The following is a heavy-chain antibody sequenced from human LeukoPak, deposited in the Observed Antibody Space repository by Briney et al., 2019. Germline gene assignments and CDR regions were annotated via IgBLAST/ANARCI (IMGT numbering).Heavy chain of an antibody. V-gene: IGHV1-18*01. Sequence: ASVKVSCKASGYTFTNYGISWVRQTPGQGLEWMGWMNPNSGNTNYAQKLQGRVTMTTDTSTSTAYMELRSLRSDDTAVYYCARALGESMDYYYYYYMDVWGKGTTVTVSS. D-gene: IGHD3-10*01. CDR3: ARALGESMDYYYYYYMDV. J-gene: IGHJ6*03. CDR1: GYTFTNYG. CDR2: MNPNSGNT.